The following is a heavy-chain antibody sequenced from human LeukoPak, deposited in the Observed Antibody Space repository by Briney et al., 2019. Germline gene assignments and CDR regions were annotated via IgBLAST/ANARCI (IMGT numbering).Heavy chain of an antibody. D-gene: IGHD6-13*01. CDR2: ISAYNGNT. CDR3: ARVMVKYSSSWYTGTYYFDY. CDR1: GYTFTSYG. Sequence: ASVKVSCKASGYTFTSYGISWVRQAPGQGLEWMGWISAYNGNTNYAQKLQGRVTMTTDTSTSTAYMELRSLRSDDTAVYYCARVMVKYSSSWYTGTYYFDYWGQGTLVTVSS. V-gene: IGHV1-18*01. J-gene: IGHJ4*02.